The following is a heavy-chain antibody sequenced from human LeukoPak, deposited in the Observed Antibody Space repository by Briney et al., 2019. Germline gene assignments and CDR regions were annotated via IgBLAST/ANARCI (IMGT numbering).Heavy chain of an antibody. D-gene: IGHD2-2*01. V-gene: IGHV3-21*01. Sequence: GGSLRLSCAASGFTFSTHSMNWVRQAPGKGLEWVSSISYSGSYIYYTDSVKGRFTISRDNSKNSLYLQMNSLRAEDTAMYHCVRDGGLVPVAMPDAFDIWGRGTMVTVSS. CDR1: GFTFSTHS. J-gene: IGHJ3*02. CDR2: ISYSGSYI. CDR3: VRDGGLVPVAMPDAFDI.